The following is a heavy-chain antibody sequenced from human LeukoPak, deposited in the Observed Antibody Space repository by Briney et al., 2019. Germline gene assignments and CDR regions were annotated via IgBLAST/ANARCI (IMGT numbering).Heavy chain of an antibody. D-gene: IGHD3-3*01. Sequence: PSETLSLTCTVSGGSISSYYWNWIRQPPGKGLEWIGYIYYSGSTNHNSSLKSRVTISGDTSKNQFSLKLSSVTAADTAVYYCAADFWSGYFRDYWGQGTLVTVSS. CDR2: IYYSGST. V-gene: IGHV4-59*12. CDR3: AADFWSGYFRDY. J-gene: IGHJ4*02. CDR1: GGSISSYY.